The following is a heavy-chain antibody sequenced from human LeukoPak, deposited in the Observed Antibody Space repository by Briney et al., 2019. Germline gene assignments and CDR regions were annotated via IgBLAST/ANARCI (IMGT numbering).Heavy chain of an antibody. CDR1: GGSISSGGYS. Sequence: SQTLSLTCAVSGGSISSGGYSWSWIRQPPGKGLEWIGYIYHSGSTYYNPSLKSRVTISVDRSKNQFSLKLSSVTAADTAVYYCARVGSRYYDFWSGYRHAFDIWGQGTMVTASS. CDR3: ARVGSRYYDFWSGYRHAFDI. D-gene: IGHD3-3*01. J-gene: IGHJ3*02. CDR2: IYHSGST. V-gene: IGHV4-30-2*01.